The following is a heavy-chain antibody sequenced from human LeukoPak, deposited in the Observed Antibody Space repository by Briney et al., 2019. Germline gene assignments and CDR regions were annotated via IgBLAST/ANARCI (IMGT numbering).Heavy chain of an antibody. Sequence: GGSLILSCAASGFIFSTYEMHWVRQAPGKGLEWVSYISTSGSTIYYADSVKGRFTFSRDNARNSLFLQMNRLRAEDTAVYYCARDGPAYSFEYWGQG. J-gene: IGHJ4*02. CDR1: GFIFSTYE. CDR3: ARDGPAYSFEY. CDR2: ISTSGSTI. V-gene: IGHV3-48*03. D-gene: IGHD2-21*01.